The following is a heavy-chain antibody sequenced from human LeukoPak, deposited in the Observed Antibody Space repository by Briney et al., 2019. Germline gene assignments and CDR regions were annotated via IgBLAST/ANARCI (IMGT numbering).Heavy chain of an antibody. V-gene: IGHV3-23*01. CDR3: AKAYGSGSYYDYYYYMDV. Sequence: GGSLRLSCATSGFTFSSYAMSWVRQAPGNGLEWVSAISANSGSTYYADSVKGRFTISRDNSKSTLYLQMNSLRAEDTAPYYCAKAYGSGSYYDYYYYMDVWGKGTTVTVSS. CDR2: ISANSGST. CDR1: GFTFSSYA. J-gene: IGHJ6*03. D-gene: IGHD3-10*01.